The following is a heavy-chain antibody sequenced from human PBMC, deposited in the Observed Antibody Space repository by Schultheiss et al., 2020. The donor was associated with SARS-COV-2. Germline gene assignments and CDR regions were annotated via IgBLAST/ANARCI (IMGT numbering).Heavy chain of an antibody. D-gene: IGHD6-19*01. CDR3: ARVGLQWLVRNGLDY. V-gene: IGHV1-18*01. Sequence: ASVKVSCKASGYTFTSYGISWVRQAPGQGLEWMGWISAYNGNTNYAQKLQGRVTMTTDTSTSTAYIELRSLRSDDTAVYYCARVGLQWLVRNGLDYWGQGTLVTVSS. CDR1: GYTFTSYG. CDR2: ISAYNGNT. J-gene: IGHJ4*02.